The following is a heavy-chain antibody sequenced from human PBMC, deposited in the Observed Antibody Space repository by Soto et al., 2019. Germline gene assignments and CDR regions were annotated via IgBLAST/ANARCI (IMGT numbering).Heavy chain of an antibody. CDR3: ARAKFESTGWHQFDI. D-gene: IGHD7-27*01. CDR2: VSHSGNT. CDR1: CGSFTGHF. V-gene: IGHV4-34*01. Sequence: PSETLSLTCTVSCGSFTGHFWSWVRQPPGKGLEWIGEVSHSGNTKYYPSLRSRVTLSVDSSKNQISLALTSVTAADTAVYYCARAKFESTGWHQFDIWGQGTLVTSPQ. J-gene: IGHJ4*02.